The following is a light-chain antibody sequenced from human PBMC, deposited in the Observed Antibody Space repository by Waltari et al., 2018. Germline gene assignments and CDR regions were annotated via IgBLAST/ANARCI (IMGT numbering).Light chain of an antibody. CDR3: LVWHSTIDHQGV. Sequence: SYVVTQSPSVSVAPGETARTTCGGDNIGRKSGHWSQQRPGQAPVLVISYDSDRPSGIPERFSGSNSGNTATLTISWVEAEDEADYYCLVWHSTIDHQGVFGGGTKLTVL. CDR1: NIGRKS. CDR2: YDS. V-gene: IGLV3-21*04. J-gene: IGLJ2*01.